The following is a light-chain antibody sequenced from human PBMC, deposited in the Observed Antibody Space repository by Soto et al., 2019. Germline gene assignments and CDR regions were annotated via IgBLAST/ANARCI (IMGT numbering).Light chain of an antibody. Sequence: QSVLTKPASVSGSPGQSITISCTGTSSDVGGYNYVSWYQQHPGKAPKLMIYDVSNRPSGVSNRFSGSKSGNTASLTISGLQAEHEADYYCSSYTSSSTLFGGGTKVTVL. CDR2: DVS. V-gene: IGLV2-14*01. CDR3: SSYTSSSTL. CDR1: SSDVGGYNY. J-gene: IGLJ2*01.